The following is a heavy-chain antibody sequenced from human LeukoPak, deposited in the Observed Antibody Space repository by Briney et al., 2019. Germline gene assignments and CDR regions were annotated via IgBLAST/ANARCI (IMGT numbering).Heavy chain of an antibody. J-gene: IGHJ4*02. CDR2: IWYDGSNK. CDR3: ARDPYYYDSSPFDY. D-gene: IGHD3-22*01. V-gene: IGHV3-33*08. CDR1: GFTFSSYW. Sequence: GGSLRLSCAASGFTFSSYWMHWVRQAPGKGLEWVAVIWYDGSNKYYADSVKGRFTISRDNSKNTLYLQMNSLRAEDTAVYYCARDPYYYDSSPFDYWGQGTLVTVSS.